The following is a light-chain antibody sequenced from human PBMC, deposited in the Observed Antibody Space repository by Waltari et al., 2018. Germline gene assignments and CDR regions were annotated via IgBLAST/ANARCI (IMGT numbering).Light chain of an antibody. V-gene: IGLV1-40*01. Sequence: QSASTQPPSLSGAPGQRASLSCTGKTSNFGAAYDVHGYQQLPGAAPKLLIYDNSNRPSGVPDRFSGSKSGTSASLAITGLQADDEADYYCQSYDSALRNVVFGGGTKLTV. CDR1: TSNFGAAYD. CDR2: DNS. J-gene: IGLJ2*01. CDR3: QSYDSALRNVV.